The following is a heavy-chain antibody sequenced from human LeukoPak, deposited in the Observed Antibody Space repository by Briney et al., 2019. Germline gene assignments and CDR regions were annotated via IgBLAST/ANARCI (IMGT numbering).Heavy chain of an antibody. D-gene: IGHD3-3*01. V-gene: IGHV4-4*07. CDR3: ARLYYDFWSGYYDY. J-gene: IGHJ4*02. CDR1: GGSISSYY. Sequence: RPSETLSLTCTVSGGSISSYYWSWIRQPAGKGLEWIGRVYTSGSTNYNPSLKSRVTISVDTSKNQFSLKLSSVTAADTAVYYCARLYYDFWSGYYDYWGQGTLVTVSS. CDR2: VYTSGST.